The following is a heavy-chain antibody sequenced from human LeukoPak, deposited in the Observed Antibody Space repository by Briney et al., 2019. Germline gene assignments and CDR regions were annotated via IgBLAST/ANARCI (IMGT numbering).Heavy chain of an antibody. CDR1: GFTFSSHG. Sequence: PGGSLRLSCAASGFTFSSHGMHWVRQAPGKGLEWVAVISYDGSNKYYADSVKGRFTISRDNSKNTLYLQMNSLRAEDTAVYYCAADYYDSSGPRAFDIWGQGTMVTVSS. CDR2: ISYDGSNK. V-gene: IGHV3-30*03. CDR3: AADYYDSSGPRAFDI. J-gene: IGHJ3*02. D-gene: IGHD3-22*01.